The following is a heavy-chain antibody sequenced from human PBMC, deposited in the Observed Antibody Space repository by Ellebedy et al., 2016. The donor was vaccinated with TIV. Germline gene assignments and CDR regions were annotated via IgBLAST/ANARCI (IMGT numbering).Heavy chain of an antibody. V-gene: IGHV4-4*07. J-gene: IGHJ4*02. CDR3: ARKDGDF. Sequence: MPSETLSLTCTVSGISVTDYFWSWIRQPAGKRLEWMGRFYTSGRADYNPSLQSRVTMSIDTSKNQRSLKLNSVTAADTAIYYCARKDGDFWGPGTLVTVSS. CDR1: GISVTDYF. CDR2: FYTSGRA.